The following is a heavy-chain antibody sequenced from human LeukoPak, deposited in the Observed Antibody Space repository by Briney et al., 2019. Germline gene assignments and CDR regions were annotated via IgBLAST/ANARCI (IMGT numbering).Heavy chain of an antibody. Sequence: GGSLRLSCAAPGFTFDDYAMHWVRHAPGKGLEWVSGISWNSGSIGYADSVKGRFTISRDNAKNSLYLQMNSLRAEDTALYYCAKEHHYGSGSYYGMDVWGQGTTVTVSS. CDR1: GFTFDDYA. CDR3: AKEHHYGSGSYYGMDV. CDR2: ISWNSGSI. J-gene: IGHJ6*02. V-gene: IGHV3-9*01. D-gene: IGHD3-10*01.